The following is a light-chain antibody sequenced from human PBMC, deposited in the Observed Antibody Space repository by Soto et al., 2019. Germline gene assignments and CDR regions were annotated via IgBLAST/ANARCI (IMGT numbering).Light chain of an antibody. CDR3: LLYYGGAHLV. CDR1: TGAVTSGNY. V-gene: IGLV7-43*01. Sequence: VVTQEPSLTVSPGGTVTLTCASNTGAVTSGNYASWFQQKPGQAPRTLIYTTNNKHSWTPARFSGSLLGDKAALTVSGVQHEDEADYYCLLYYGGAHLVFGGATQLTVL. CDR2: TTN. J-gene: IGLJ3*02.